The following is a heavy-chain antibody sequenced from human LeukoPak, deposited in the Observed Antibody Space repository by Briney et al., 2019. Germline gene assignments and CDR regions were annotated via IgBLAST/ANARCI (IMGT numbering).Heavy chain of an antibody. V-gene: IGHV4-59*08. Sequence: SETLSLTCSVSGGSISNYFWTWIRQPPGKGLEWIGYIYSSGSTYYNPSLKSRVTISVDTSKNRFSLKLSTVTAADTAVYYCARRPAGDPKFDYWGQGTLVTVSS. D-gene: IGHD2-2*01. J-gene: IGHJ4*02. CDR2: IYSSGST. CDR3: ARRPAGDPKFDY. CDR1: GGSISNYF.